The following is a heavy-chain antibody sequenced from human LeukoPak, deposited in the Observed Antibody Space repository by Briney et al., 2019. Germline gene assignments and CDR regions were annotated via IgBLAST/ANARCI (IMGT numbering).Heavy chain of an antibody. CDR1: GFTFSSYE. V-gene: IGHV3-48*03. CDR3: TRADY. CDR2: IGSSGALI. Sequence: GRSLRLSCAASGFTFSSYEMNWVRQAPGKGLEWVSYIGSSGALIYYADSVKGRFTISRDNAKNSLYLQMNSLRAEDTAFYYCTRADYLGQGTLVTVSS. J-gene: IGHJ4*02.